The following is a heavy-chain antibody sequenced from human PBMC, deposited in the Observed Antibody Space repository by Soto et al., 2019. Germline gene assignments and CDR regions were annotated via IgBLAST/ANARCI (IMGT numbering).Heavy chain of an antibody. Sequence: QVQLVQSGAEVKKPGASVKVSCKASGYTFSDYYMHWVRQAPGQGLEWMGFINSKSGATNYAQKFQGRVTMSRGTSISTAYMELSNLRSDDTAIYYCARDPVRSIWHFDVWCRGTLVTVSS. J-gene: IGHJ2*01. CDR2: INSKSGAT. D-gene: IGHD6-6*01. CDR1: GYTFSDYY. CDR3: ARDPVRSIWHFDV. V-gene: IGHV1-2*02.